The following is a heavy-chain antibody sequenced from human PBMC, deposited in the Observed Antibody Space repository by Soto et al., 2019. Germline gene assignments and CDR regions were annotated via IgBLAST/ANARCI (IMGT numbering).Heavy chain of an antibody. CDR1: GGSFSGYY. V-gene: IGHV4-34*01. D-gene: IGHD5-12*01. CDR2: INHSGST. CDR3: ARTVDIVATMHDY. J-gene: IGHJ4*02. Sequence: QVQLQQWGAGLLKPSETLSLTCAVYGGSFSGYYWSWIRQPPGKGLEWIGEINHSGSTNYNPSLKSRVTISVDTSKNQFSLKLSSVTAADTAVYYCARTVDIVATMHDYWGQGTLVTVSS.